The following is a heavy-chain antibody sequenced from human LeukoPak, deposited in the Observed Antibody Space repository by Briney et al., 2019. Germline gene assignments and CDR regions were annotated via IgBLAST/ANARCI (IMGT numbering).Heavy chain of an antibody. CDR2: IWFDGETE. Sequence: GGSLRLSCAGSGFIFNSYAMHWVRQAPGMGLEWVADIWFDGETEHFADSVKGRFTISRDNFKNTLYLQMNSLRAEDTAVYYCTRDRHCSNGVCQNPPGMDVWGQGTMVTVSS. V-gene: IGHV3-33*08. CDR1: GFIFNSYA. D-gene: IGHD2-8*01. J-gene: IGHJ6*02. CDR3: TRDRHCSNGVCQNPPGMDV.